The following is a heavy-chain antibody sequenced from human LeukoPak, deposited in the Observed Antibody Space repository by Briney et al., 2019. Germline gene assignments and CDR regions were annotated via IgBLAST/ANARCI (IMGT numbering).Heavy chain of an antibody. Sequence: GGSLRLSCAASGFTFSTNYMSWVRQAPGKGLEWVSVIYSGGSPYYADSVKGRFTISRDNSKNTLYLQMNSLRAEDTAVYYCAREEGYGSGSYYNDYWGQGTLVTVSS. D-gene: IGHD3-10*01. CDR1: GFTFSTNY. V-gene: IGHV3-53*01. CDR3: AREEGYGSGSYYNDY. J-gene: IGHJ4*02. CDR2: IYSGGSP.